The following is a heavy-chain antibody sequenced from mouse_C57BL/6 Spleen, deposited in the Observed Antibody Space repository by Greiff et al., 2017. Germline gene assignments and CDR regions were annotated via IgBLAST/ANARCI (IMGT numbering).Heavy chain of an antibody. D-gene: IGHD1-1*01. J-gene: IGHJ1*03. Sequence: VQLQQSGAELVKPGASVKLSCKASGYTFTSYWMQWVKQRPGQGLEWIGEIDPSDSYTNYNQKFKGKATLTVDTSSSTAYMQLSSLTSEDSAVYYCARGYYGSSYNYWYFDVWGTGTTVTVSS. CDR3: ARGYYGSSYNYWYFDV. CDR2: IDPSDSYT. CDR1: GYTFTSYW. V-gene: IGHV1-50*01.